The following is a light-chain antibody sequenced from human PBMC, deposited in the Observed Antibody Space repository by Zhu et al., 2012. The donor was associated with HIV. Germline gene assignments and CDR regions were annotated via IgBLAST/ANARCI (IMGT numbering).Light chain of an antibody. CDR1: QSVSSNY. V-gene: IGKV3-20*01. J-gene: IGKJ1*01. Sequence: FVLTQSPGTLSLSPGEGATLSCRASQSVSSNYLAWYQQKPGQAPRLLIYGASSRATGIPDRFSGSGSGTDFTLTISRLEPEDFAVYYCQQYGSSPWTFGQGTKVEIK. CDR3: QQYGSSPWT. CDR2: GAS.